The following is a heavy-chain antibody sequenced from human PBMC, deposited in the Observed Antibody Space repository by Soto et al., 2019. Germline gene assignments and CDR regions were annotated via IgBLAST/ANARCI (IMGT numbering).Heavy chain of an antibody. V-gene: IGHV1-69*01. CDR1: GGTFSSYA. J-gene: IGHJ6*02. Sequence: QVQLVQSGAEVKKPGSSVKVSCKASGGTFSSYAISWVRQAPGQGLEWVGGIIPISGTANYAQKLQGRVTITEDESTSTGYMEQSSVRSEDTAVYYCARSQGSSTSLEIYYYYDYGMDVWGQGTTVTVSS. D-gene: IGHD2-2*01. CDR2: IIPISGTA. CDR3: ARSQGSSTSLEIYYYYDYGMDV.